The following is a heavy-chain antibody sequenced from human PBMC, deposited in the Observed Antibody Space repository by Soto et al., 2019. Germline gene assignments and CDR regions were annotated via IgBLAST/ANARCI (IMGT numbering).Heavy chain of an antibody. Sequence: VKVSYKASGYTFTSYGISWVRQAPGQGLEWMGWISAYNGNTNYAQKLQGRVTMTTDTSTSAAYMELRSLRSDDTAVYYCARARDPIFRVVKFDYWGQGTLVTVSS. CDR1: GYTFTSYG. CDR2: ISAYNGNT. V-gene: IGHV1-18*01. J-gene: IGHJ4*02. CDR3: ARARDPIFRVVKFDY. D-gene: IGHD3-3*02.